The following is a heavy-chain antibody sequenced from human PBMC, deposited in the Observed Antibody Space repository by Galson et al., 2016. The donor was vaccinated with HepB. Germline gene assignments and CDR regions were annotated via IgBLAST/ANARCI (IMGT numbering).Heavy chain of an antibody. CDR2: IYASGTT. Sequence: SETLSLTCNVSGGSISSYYWSWIRQPAGNGLEWIGRIYASGTTSYNSSLKSRVTISIDTSNNQFSLKLSSVTAADTALYFCAREGFVVPTTGGWVDPWGQGTLVTVSS. D-gene: IGHD4-17*01. V-gene: IGHV4-4*07. CDR1: GGSISSYY. CDR3: AREGFVVPTTGGWVDP. J-gene: IGHJ5*02.